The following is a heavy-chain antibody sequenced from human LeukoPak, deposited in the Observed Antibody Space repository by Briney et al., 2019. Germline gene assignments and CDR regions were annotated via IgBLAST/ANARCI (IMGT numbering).Heavy chain of an antibody. Sequence: ASVKVSCKASGYTFTSYGISWVRQAPGQGLEWMGWISAYNGNTNYAQKLQGRVTMTTDTSTSTAYMELRSLRSDDTAVYYCARVWVLWFGERDAFDIWGQGTMVTVSS. J-gene: IGHJ3*02. CDR1: GYTFTSYG. D-gene: IGHD3-10*01. V-gene: IGHV1-18*01. CDR3: ARVWVLWFGERDAFDI. CDR2: ISAYNGNT.